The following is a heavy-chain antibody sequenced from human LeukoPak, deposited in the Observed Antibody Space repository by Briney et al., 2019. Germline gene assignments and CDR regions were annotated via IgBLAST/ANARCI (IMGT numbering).Heavy chain of an antibody. CDR1: GGSISSSSYY. D-gene: IGHD1-26*01. V-gene: IGHV4-39*01. CDR2: IYYSGST. Sequence: PSETLSLTCTVSGGSISSSSYYWGWIRHPPGKGLEWIGSIYYSGSTYYNPSLKSRVTISVDTSKNQFSLKLSSVTAADTAVYYCARRGVGATTANWFDPWGQGTLVTVSS. CDR3: ARRGVGATTANWFDP. J-gene: IGHJ5*02.